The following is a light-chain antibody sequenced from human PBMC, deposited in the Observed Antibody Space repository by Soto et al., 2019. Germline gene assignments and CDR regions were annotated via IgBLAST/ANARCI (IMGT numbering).Light chain of an antibody. J-gene: IGKJ4*01. CDR3: QQYINLPRT. Sequence: EIVMTQSPATLSVSPGEGATLSCRASQSVSSNLVWYQHKPGQAPRLLIYGASTRATDIPARFSGSGSGTDFTLTISSLQSEDYAVYYCQQYINLPRTFGGGTKVDIK. V-gene: IGKV3-15*01. CDR1: QSVSSN. CDR2: GAS.